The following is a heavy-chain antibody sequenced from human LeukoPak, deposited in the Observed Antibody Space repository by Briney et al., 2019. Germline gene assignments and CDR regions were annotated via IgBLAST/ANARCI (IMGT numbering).Heavy chain of an antibody. J-gene: IGHJ3*02. CDR2: TSSSTSSYI. V-gene: IGHV3-21*01. CDR3: ARDRDYAFDM. Sequence: PGGSLRLSCAASGFTFSSYSMNWVRQAPGKGLEWVSSTSSSTSSYIYYADSVKGRFTISRDNAKNSLYLQLNSLRDEDTAVYYCARDRDYAFDMWGQGTMVTVSS. CDR1: GFTFSSYS.